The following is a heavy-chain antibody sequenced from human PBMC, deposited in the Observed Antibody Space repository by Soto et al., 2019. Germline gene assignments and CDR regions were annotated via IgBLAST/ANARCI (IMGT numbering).Heavy chain of an antibody. Sequence: EVQLLESGGGLVQPGGSLGLSCAASGFTFNNFAMPWFPRAPGKGLGWVSAISGGGDTTSYGDSVRGRFTVSRDGSKNTLYLQMSSLRAEDTALYYCAKGRGGSGSLTPRVDFWGQGTLVTVSS. V-gene: IGHV3-23*01. CDR3: AKGRGGSGSLTPRVDF. D-gene: IGHD3-10*01. CDR2: ISGGGDTT. J-gene: IGHJ4*02. CDR1: GFTFNNFA.